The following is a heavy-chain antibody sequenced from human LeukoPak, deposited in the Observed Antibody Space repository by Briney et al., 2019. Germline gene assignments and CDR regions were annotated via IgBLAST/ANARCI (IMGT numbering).Heavy chain of an antibody. CDR2: ISGSGGST. V-gene: IGHV3-23*01. D-gene: IGHD6-13*01. CDR1: GFTFSSYA. CDR3: AKERFGQQLPGWFDP. Sequence: PGGSLRLSCAASGFTFSSYAMSWVRQAPGKGLEWVSAISGSGGSTYYAHSVKGRFTISRDNSKNTLYLQMNSLRAEDTAVYYCAKERFGQQLPGWFDPWGQGTLVTVSS. J-gene: IGHJ5*02.